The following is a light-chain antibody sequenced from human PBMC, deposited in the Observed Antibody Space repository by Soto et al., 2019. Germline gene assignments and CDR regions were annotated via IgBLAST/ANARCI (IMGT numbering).Light chain of an antibody. CDR2: DNA. CDR3: QSYDSSMTAVA. CDR1: SSNIGAGYD. Sequence: QSVLTQPPSVSGAPGQRVTISCTGSSSNIGAGYDVHWYRQLPGTAPKLLIYDNANRPSGVPDRFSGSKSDTSASLASTGLQAEDEADYYCQSYDSSMTAVAFGGGTQLTVL. J-gene: IGLJ2*01. V-gene: IGLV1-40*01.